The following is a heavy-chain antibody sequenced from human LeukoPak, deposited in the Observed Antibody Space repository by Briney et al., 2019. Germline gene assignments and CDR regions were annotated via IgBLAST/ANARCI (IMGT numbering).Heavy chain of an antibody. Sequence: PGRALRLSCAASGFTFSSYARHWVRQAPGKGLERGAVISYDGSNKYNEDSAKGRFTITRANYKNTLYLQMNSLRAEDTAVYYCARESDSVILTGSPDYWGQTTVVTVSS. J-gene: IGHJ4*02. V-gene: IGHV3-30*01. D-gene: IGHD3-9*01. CDR1: GFTFSSYA. CDR2: ISYDGSNK. CDR3: ARESDSVILTGSPDY.